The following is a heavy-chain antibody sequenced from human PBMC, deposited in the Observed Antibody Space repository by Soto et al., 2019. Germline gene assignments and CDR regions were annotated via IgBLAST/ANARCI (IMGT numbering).Heavy chain of an antibody. CDR2: IWYDGSNK. V-gene: IGHV3-33*06. Sequence: PGRSLRLSCAAPGFTFSSYGMHWVRQAPGKGLEWVAVIWYDGSNKYYADSVKGRFTISRDNSKNTLYLQMNSLRADETDVYYCGNDKTGNTGYYYYYGMDVWGQGTTGTVSS. CDR1: GFTFSSYG. CDR3: GNDKTGNTGYYYYYGMDV. J-gene: IGHJ6*02. D-gene: IGHD1-7*01.